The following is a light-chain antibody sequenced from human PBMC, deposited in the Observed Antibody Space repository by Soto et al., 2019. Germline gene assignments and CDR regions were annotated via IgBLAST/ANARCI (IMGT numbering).Light chain of an antibody. J-gene: IGLJ1*01. V-gene: IGLV2-14*01. CDR1: SSDVGGYNY. CDR2: DVS. CDR3: SSYTGSSTYV. Sequence: QSALTQPASVSGSPGQSITISCTGTSSDVGGYNYVSWYQQYPGKAPKLMIYDVSNRPSGVSNRFSGSKSGNTASLTTSGLQAEDESDYYCSSYTGSSTYVFGTGTKLTVL.